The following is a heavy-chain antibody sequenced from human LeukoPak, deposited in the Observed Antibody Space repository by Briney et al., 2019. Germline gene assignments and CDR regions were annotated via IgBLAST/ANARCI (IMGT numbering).Heavy chain of an antibody. D-gene: IGHD5-24*01. CDR2: IIPIFGTA. CDR1: GGTFSSYA. Sequence: SVKVSXKASGGTFSSYAISWVRQAPGQGLEWMGRIIPIFGTANYAQKFQGRVTITTDESTSTAYMELSSLRSEDTAVYFCARLDRDGYSDGYWGQGTLVTVSS. J-gene: IGHJ4*02. V-gene: IGHV1-69*05. CDR3: ARLDRDGYSDGY.